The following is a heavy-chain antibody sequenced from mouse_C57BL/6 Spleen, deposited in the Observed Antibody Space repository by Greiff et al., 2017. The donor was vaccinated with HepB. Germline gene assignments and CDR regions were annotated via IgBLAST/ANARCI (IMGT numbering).Heavy chain of an antibody. Sequence: QVQLKESGPGLVQPSQSLSITCTVSGFSLTSYGVHWVRQSPGKGLEWLGVIWSGGSTDYNAAFISRLSISKDNSKSQVFFKMNSLQADDTAIYYCASGDGNYVAYWGQGTLVTVSA. CDR3: ASGDGNYVAY. J-gene: IGHJ3*01. CDR2: IWSGGST. CDR1: GFSLTSYG. V-gene: IGHV2-2*01. D-gene: IGHD2-1*01.